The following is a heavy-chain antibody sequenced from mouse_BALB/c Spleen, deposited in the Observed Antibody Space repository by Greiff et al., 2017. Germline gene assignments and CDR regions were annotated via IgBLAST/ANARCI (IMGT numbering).Heavy chain of an antibody. V-gene: IGHV1-63*02. Sequence: VQLQQSGAELVRPGTSVKISCKASGYTFTNYWLGWVKQRPGHGLEWIGDIYPGGGYTNYNEKFKGKATLTADTSSSTAYMQLSSLTSEDSAVYFCARFGYYGNSYYAMDYWGQGTSVTVSS. J-gene: IGHJ4*01. CDR1: GYTFTNYW. D-gene: IGHD2-1*01. CDR2: IYPGGGYT. CDR3: ARFGYYGNSYYAMDY.